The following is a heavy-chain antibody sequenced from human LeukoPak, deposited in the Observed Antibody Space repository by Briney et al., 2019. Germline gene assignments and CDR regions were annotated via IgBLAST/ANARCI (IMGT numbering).Heavy chain of an antibody. CDR2: INHSGST. CDR3: ARLDRLDGSGSYFDY. D-gene: IGHD3-10*01. V-gene: IGHV4-34*01. Sequence: SETLFLTCAVYGGSFSGYYWSWIRQPPGKGLEWIGEINHSGSTNYNPSLKSRVTISVDTSKNQFSLKLSSVTAADTAVYYRARLDRLDGSGSYFDYWGQGTLVTVSS. CDR1: GGSFSGYY. J-gene: IGHJ4*02.